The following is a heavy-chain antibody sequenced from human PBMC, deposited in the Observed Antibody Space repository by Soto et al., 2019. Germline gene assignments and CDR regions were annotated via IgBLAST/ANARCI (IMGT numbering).Heavy chain of an antibody. CDR1: GGSQA. D-gene: IGHD5-18*01. CDR2: IIGVFPTT. J-gene: IGHJ4*02. CDR3: ATVGPPLSGAFTYGYEGPFDY. V-gene: IGHV1-69*06. Sequence: QVQLVQSGAEVKKPGSSVKVSCKTSGGSQATSWVRQAPGHGPEWLGGIIGVFPTTNKAEKIEGRVTITADKSTGTAYMERSSLTSVDTAVYYCATVGPPLSGAFTYGYEGPFDYWGQGILVIVSS.